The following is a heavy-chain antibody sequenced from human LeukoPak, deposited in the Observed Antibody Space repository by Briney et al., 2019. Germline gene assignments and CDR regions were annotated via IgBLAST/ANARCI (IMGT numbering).Heavy chain of an antibody. V-gene: IGHV4-38-2*02. J-gene: IGHJ6*04. CDR1: GYSISSGYY. CDR3: ARDLRAFYGMDV. CDR2: IYHSGST. Sequence: PSETLSLTCAVSGYSISSGYYWGWIRQPPGKGLEWIGSIYHSGSTYYNPSLKSRVTISVDTSKNQFSLKLSSVTAADTAVHYCARDLRAFYGMDVWGKGTTVTVSS.